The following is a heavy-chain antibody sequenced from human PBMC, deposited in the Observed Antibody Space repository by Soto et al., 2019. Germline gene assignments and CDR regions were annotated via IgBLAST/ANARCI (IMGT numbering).Heavy chain of an antibody. D-gene: IGHD1-1*01. CDR1: GFTFSSYG. V-gene: IGHV3-30*03. Sequence: PGGSLRLSCAASGFTFSSYGMHWVRQAPGKGLEWVAVISYDGSNKYYADSVKGRFTISRDNPKNTLYLQMNSLRAEDTAVYYCASTLEFGWFDPWGQGTLVTVSS. CDR3: ASTLEFGWFDP. J-gene: IGHJ5*02. CDR2: ISYDGSNK.